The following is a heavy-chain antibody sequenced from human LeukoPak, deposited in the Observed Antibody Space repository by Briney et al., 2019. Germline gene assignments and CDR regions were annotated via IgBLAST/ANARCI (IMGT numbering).Heavy chain of an antibody. J-gene: IGHJ4*02. Sequence: SETLPLTCTVSGGSISSYYWSWIRQPPGKGLEWIGYIYYSGSTNYNPSLKSRVTISVDTSKNQFSLKLSSVTAADTAVYYCARLAYDSSGYYDYYFDYWGQGTLVTVSS. CDR1: GGSISSYY. CDR3: ARLAYDSSGYYDYYFDY. CDR2: IYYSGST. V-gene: IGHV4-59*01. D-gene: IGHD3-22*01.